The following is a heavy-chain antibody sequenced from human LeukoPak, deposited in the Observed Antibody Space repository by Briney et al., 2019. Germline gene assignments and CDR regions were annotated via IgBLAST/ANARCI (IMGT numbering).Heavy chain of an antibody. CDR2: FDPEDGET. V-gene: IGHV1-24*01. CDR1: GYTLTELS. CDR3: AATRLEGWLRLNFDY. D-gene: IGHD5-12*01. Sequence: ASVKVSCKVSGYTLTELSMHWMRQAPGKGLEWMGGFDPEDGETIYAQKFQGRVTMTEDTSTDTAYMELSSLRSEDTAVYYCAATRLEGWLRLNFDYWGQGTLVTVSS. J-gene: IGHJ4*02.